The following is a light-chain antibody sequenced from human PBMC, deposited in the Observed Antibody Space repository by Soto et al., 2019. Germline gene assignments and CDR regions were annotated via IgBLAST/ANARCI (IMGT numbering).Light chain of an antibody. CDR1: SSDVGAYNS. V-gene: IGLV2-11*01. CDR2: DVT. J-gene: IGLJ7*01. CDR3: LSYAGNYIYV. Sequence: QSALTQPRSVSGSPGQSVTISCTGTSSDVGAYNSVSWYQHHPGKAPKLIIYDVTKRPSGVPGRFSASKSGNTASLTISGLQSEDEADYYCLSYAGNYIYVFGTGTQLTVL.